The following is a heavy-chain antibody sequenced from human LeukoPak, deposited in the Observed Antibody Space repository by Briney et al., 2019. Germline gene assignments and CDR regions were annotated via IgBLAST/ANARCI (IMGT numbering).Heavy chain of an antibody. D-gene: IGHD6-13*01. Sequence: ASVKASCKASGCTFTGYYMHWVRQSPGQGLEWMGWINPNSGGTNYAQKFQGRVTMTRDTSISTAYMELSRLRSDDTAVYYCARPFSRGYNWFDPWGQGTLVTVSS. V-gene: IGHV1-2*02. J-gene: IGHJ5*02. CDR3: ARPFSRGYNWFDP. CDR1: GCTFTGYY. CDR2: INPNSGGT.